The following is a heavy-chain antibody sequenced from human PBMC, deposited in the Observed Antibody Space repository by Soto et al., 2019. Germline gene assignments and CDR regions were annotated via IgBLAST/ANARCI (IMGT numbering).Heavy chain of an antibody. V-gene: IGHV4-39*01. D-gene: IGHD3-3*01. J-gene: IGHJ5*02. CDR2: IYYSGST. CDR1: GGSISSSFYY. CDR3: ARHSSTLRSGYLNWFDP. Sequence: PSETLSLTCTVSGGSISSSFYYWGCIRQPPGKGLEWIGSIYYSGSTYYNPSLKSRVTISVDTSKNQFSLKLSSVTAADTAVYYCARHSSTLRSGYLNWFDPWGQGTLVTVSS.